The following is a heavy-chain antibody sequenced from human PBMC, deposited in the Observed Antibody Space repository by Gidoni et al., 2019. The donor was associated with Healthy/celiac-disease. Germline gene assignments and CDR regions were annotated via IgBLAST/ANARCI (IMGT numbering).Heavy chain of an antibody. J-gene: IGHJ4*02. V-gene: IGHV3-9*01. CDR1: GLTFDDYA. D-gene: IGHD4-17*01. CDR2: ISWNSGSI. Sequence: EVQLVESGGGLVQPGRSLRLSCAASGLTFDDYAMHWVRQAPGKGLEWVSGISWNSGSIGYADSVKCRFTISRDNAKNSLYLQMNSLRAEDTALYYCAKDQDYGDYLGELDYWGQGTLVTVSS. CDR3: AKDQDYGDYLGELDY.